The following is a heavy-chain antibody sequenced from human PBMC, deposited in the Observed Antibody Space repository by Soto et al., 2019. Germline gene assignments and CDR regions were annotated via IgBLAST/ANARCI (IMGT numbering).Heavy chain of an antibody. CDR2: IRAYNGNT. CDR3: ARDGIVVVPAATNYYYYGMDV. J-gene: IGHJ6*02. CDR1: GYTFTSYG. Sequence: QVQLVQSGAEVKKPGASVKVSCKASGYTFTSYGISWVQQAPGQGLEGMGWIRAYNGNTNYAQKLQGRVTMTTDTSTSTAYMELRSLRSDDTAVYYCARDGIVVVPAATNYYYYGMDVWGQGTTVTVSS. V-gene: IGHV1-18*04. D-gene: IGHD2-2*01.